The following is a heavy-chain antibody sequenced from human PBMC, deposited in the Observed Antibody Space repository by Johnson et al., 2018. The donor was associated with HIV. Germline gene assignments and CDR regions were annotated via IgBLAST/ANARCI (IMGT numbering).Heavy chain of an antibody. CDR3: ARDRRSSFDI. Sequence: VQLVESGGGSGQPGGSLRLSCAASGFTFSSYWMSWVRQAPGKGLEWVANIKQDGGEKYYVDSVKGRFTISRDNSNTTLFLHINSLRAEDTAVYYCARDRRSSFDIWGQGTMVAVSS. D-gene: IGHD6-6*01. CDR1: GFTFSSYW. J-gene: IGHJ3*02. CDR2: IKQDGGEK. V-gene: IGHV3-7*01.